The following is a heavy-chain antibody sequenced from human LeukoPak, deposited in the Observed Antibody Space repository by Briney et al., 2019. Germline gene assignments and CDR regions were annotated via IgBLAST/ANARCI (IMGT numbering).Heavy chain of an antibody. Sequence: GGSLRLSCAASGLTLSRYAVNWARQAPGRGLEWVSYISPSGDSTVYAESVKGRFTISRDNSKNMLYLQMDSLRAEDTAIYYCVKKVYYYMDVWGKGTTVTVS. CDR1: GLTLSRYA. V-gene: IGHV3-23*01. CDR3: VKKVYYYMDV. CDR2: ISPSGDST. J-gene: IGHJ6*03.